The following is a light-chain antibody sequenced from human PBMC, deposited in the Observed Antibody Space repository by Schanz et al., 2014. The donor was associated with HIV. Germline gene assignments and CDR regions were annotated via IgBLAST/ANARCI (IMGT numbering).Light chain of an antibody. CDR3: QHYNSYPLT. CDR2: YAS. Sequence: DIQMTQSPSTLSASVGDKVTITCRASQDIGNWLAWYQQKPGKAPKILIYYASTLEGGVPSRFSGSGSGTEFTLTIDSLLPDDFATYFCQHYNSYPLTFGQGTELQIK. J-gene: IGKJ2*01. CDR1: QDIGNW. V-gene: IGKV1-5*03.